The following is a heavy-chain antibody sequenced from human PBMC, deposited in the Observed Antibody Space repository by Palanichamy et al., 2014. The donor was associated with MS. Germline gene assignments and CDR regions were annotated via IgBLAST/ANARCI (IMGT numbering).Heavy chain of an antibody. D-gene: IGHD1-26*01. V-gene: IGHV3-21*01. CDR1: GFTFSSYS. CDR2: ISSSSSYI. Sequence: EVQLVESGGGLVKPGGSLRLSCAASGFTFSSYSMNWVRQAPGKGLGWVSPISSSSSYIYYADSVKGRFTISRDNAKNSLYLQMNSLRAEDTAVYYCARASGSYGPFDYWGQGTLVTVSS. J-gene: IGHJ4*02. CDR3: ARASGSYGPFDY.